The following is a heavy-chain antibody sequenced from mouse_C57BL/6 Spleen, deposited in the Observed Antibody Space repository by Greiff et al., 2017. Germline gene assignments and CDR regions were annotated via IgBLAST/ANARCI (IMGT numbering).Heavy chain of an antibody. D-gene: IGHD1-1*01. CDR3: ARRNYGSSFYWYFDV. Sequence: VKLVESGAELVKPGASVKISCKASGYAFSSYWMNWVKQRPGKGLEWIGQIYPGDGDTNYNGKFKGKATLTADKSSSTAYMQLSSLTSEDSAVYFCARRNYGSSFYWYFDVWGTGTTVTVSS. CDR2: IYPGDGDT. CDR1: GYAFSSYW. J-gene: IGHJ1*03. V-gene: IGHV1-80*01.